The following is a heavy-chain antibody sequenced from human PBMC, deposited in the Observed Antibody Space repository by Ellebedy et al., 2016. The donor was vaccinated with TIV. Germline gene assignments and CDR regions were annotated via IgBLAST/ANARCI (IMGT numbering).Heavy chain of an antibody. CDR1: EFSFRSYW. D-gene: IGHD4-17*01. J-gene: IGHJ6*02. Sequence: PGGSLRLSCAASEFSFRSYWMAWVRQAPGKGLEWVANIRQDGDEKKYVDSVKGRFTISRDNAKSSLFLQMNSLRVEDTAVYYCARDGAYSDHDYYYYSGMGVWGQGTTVTVSS. CDR2: IRQDGDEK. CDR3: ARDGAYSDHDYYYYSGMGV. V-gene: IGHV3-7*03.